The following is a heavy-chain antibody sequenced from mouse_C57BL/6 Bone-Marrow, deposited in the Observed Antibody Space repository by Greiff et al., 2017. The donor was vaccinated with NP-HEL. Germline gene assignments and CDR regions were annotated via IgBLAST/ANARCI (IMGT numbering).Heavy chain of an antibody. J-gene: IGHJ3*01. CDR3: ARGITTEGLAY. CDR1: GFNIKDYY. Sequence: EVMLVESGAELVKPGASVKLSCTASGFNIKDYYMHWVKQRTEQGLEWIGRIDPEDGETKYAPKFQGKATITADTSSNTAYLQLSSLTSEDTAVYYCARGITTEGLAYWGQGTLVTVSA. V-gene: IGHV14-2*01. D-gene: IGHD2-4*01. CDR2: IDPEDGET.